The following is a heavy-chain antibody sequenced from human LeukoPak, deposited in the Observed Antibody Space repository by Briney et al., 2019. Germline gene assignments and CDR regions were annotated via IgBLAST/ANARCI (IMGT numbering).Heavy chain of an antibody. CDR2: INFDGSDT. CDR3: TRSLMD. Sequence: GGSLRLSCAASGITLSGYRMHWVRQAPGKGLVWVSRINFDGSDTSYADFVKGRFTISRDNAKNTLFLQMNSLRAEDTAVYYCTRSLMDWGQGIRVTVSS. D-gene: IGHD3-16*01. V-gene: IGHV3-74*01. J-gene: IGHJ4*02. CDR1: GITLSGYR.